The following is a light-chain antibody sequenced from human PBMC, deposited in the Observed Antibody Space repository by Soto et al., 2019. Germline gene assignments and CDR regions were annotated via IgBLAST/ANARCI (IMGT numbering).Light chain of an antibody. V-gene: IGLV1-40*01. CDR1: SSNIGSGYD. CDR3: QSYDSSRSGYVV. CDR2: GNS. J-gene: IGLJ2*01. Sequence: QPVLTQPPSVSGAPGQRVTISCTGSSSNIGSGYDVHWYQQLPGTAPKLLIYGNSNRPSGVPDRFSGYKSGTSASLAITGLQSDDEADYYCQSYDSSRSGYVVFGGGTKLTV.